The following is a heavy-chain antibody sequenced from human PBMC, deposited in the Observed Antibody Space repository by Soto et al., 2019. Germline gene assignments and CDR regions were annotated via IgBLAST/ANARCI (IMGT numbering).Heavy chain of an antibody. J-gene: IGHJ5*02. CDR3: ARGSGGVTPEWFDP. CDR2: VYHTGDT. Sequence: SETLSLTCGVSGGTVASSHWWSWVRQSPGGGLEWIGNVYHTGDTNFNPSLQSRVTISVDTSKKQFSLKLSSVTAADTAVYYCARGSGGVTPEWFDPWGQGTLVTVSS. D-gene: IGHD3-16*01. CDR1: GGTVASSHW. V-gene: IGHV4-4*02.